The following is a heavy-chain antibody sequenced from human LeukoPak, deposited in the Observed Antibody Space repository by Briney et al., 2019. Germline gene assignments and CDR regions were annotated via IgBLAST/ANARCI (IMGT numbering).Heavy chain of an antibody. J-gene: IGHJ3*02. CDR1: GGTFSSYA. CDR3: ARDYGAYYDILTGHSGAFDI. D-gene: IGHD3-9*01. Sequence: SVTVSCKASGGTFSSYAISWVRQAPGQGLEWMGGIIPIFGTANYAQKFQGRATITADESTSTAYMELSSLRSEDTAVYYCARDYGAYYDILTGHSGAFDIWGQGTMVTVSS. CDR2: IIPIFGTA. V-gene: IGHV1-69*01.